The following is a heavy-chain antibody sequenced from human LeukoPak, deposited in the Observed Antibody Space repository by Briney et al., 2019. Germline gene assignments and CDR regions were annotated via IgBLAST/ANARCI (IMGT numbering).Heavy chain of an antibody. J-gene: IGHJ6*03. CDR1: RFTFSSYT. CDR2: ISYDGTNK. CDR3: ARDVVPYYYYYMDV. V-gene: IGHV3-30*04. D-gene: IGHD2-21*01. Sequence: GGSLRLSCAASRFTFSSYTMHWVRQAPGEGLEWVAVISYDGTNKYYTDSVTGRFTISRDNSKNTLYLQMISLRADDTAVYYCARDVVPYYYYYMDVWGKGTTVTVSS.